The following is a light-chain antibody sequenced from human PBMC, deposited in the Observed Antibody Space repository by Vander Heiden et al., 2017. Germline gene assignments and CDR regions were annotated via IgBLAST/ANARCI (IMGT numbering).Light chain of an antibody. J-gene: IGKJ4*01. CDR3: QQYNNWPPLT. Sequence: ELVITPSPATLSVSPGERATLSCSASQSVSSNLAWYQQKPGQAPRLLIYGASTRATGIPARFSGSGSGTEFTLTISSLQSEDFAVYYCQQYNNWPPLTFGGGTKVEIK. V-gene: IGKV3-15*01. CDR1: QSVSSN. CDR2: GAS.